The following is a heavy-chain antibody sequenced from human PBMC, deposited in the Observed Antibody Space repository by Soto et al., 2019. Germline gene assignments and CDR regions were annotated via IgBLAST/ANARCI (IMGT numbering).Heavy chain of an antibody. J-gene: IGHJ4*02. V-gene: IGHV4-30-4*01. CDR2: IYYSGST. CDR3: ARDSGPYWGYDSGGDY. CDR1: GGSISSGDYY. D-gene: IGHD5-12*01. Sequence: QVQLQESGPGLVKPSQTLSLTCTVSGGSISSGDYYWSWIRQPPGKGLEWIGYIYYSGSTYYNPSLKSRVTISVDTSKNQFSLKLSSVTAADTAVYYCARDSGPYWGYDSGGDYWGQGTLVTVSS.